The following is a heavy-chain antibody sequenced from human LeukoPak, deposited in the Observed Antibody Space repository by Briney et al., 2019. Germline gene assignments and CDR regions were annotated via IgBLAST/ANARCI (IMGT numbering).Heavy chain of an antibody. CDR2: ISSSSSYT. CDR1: GFTFSDYY. V-gene: IGHV3-11*06. Sequence: PGGSLRLSCAASGFTFSDYYMSWIRQAPGKGLEWVSYISSSSSYTNYADSVKGRFTISRDNAKNSLYLQMNSLRAEDTAVYYCAREPPSLRYFAWSPTYGMDVWGKGTTVTVSS. J-gene: IGHJ6*04. D-gene: IGHD3-9*01. CDR3: AREPPSLRYFAWSPTYGMDV.